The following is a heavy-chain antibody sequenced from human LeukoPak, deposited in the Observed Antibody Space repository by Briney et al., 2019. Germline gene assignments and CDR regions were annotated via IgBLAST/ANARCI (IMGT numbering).Heavy chain of an antibody. J-gene: IGHJ4*02. CDR1: GFTFSSYA. D-gene: IGHD6-13*01. Sequence: PGGSLRLSCAASGFTFSSYAMSWVRQAPGKGLEWVSAISGSGGSTYYADSVKGRFTISRDNSKNTLYLQMNSLRDEDTAVYYCVSNTLIIAAAFYDSWGQGTLVTVSS. V-gene: IGHV3-23*01. CDR2: ISGSGGST. CDR3: VSNTLIIAAAFYDS.